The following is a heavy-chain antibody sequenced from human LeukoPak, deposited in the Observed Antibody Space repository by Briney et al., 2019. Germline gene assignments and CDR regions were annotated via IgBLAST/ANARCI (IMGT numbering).Heavy chain of an antibody. CDR2: IYPGDSDT. V-gene: IGHV5-51*01. J-gene: IGHJ3*02. D-gene: IGHD6-6*01. CDR1: GYSFTSYW. CDR3: ARHPEGGIAARHAFDI. Sequence: KPGESLKISCKGSGYSFTSYWIGWVRQMPGKGLEWMGIIYPGDSDTRYSPSFQGQVTISADKSISTAYLQWSSLKASDTAMYYCARHPEGGIAARHAFDIWGQGTMVTVSS.